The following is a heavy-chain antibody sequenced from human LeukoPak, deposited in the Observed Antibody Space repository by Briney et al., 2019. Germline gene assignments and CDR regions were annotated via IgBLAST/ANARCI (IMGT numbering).Heavy chain of an antibody. J-gene: IGHJ4*02. D-gene: IGHD6-13*01. CDR1: GYTFTGYY. CDR2: INPNSGGT. Sequence: ASVKVSCKASGYTFTGYYMHWVRQAPGQGLEWMGWINPNSGGTNYAQKFQGRVTMTRDTSISTAYMELSRLRSDDTAVYYCARDHSSSCQLFDYWGRGTLVTVSS. CDR3: ARDHSSSCQLFDY. V-gene: IGHV1-2*02.